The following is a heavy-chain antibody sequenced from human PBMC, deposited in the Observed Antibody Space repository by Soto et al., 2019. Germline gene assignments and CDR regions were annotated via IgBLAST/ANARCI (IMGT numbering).Heavy chain of an antibody. CDR1: GFTFSSYA. J-gene: IGHJ4*02. Sequence: EVQLLESGGGLVQPGGSLRLSCAASGFTFSSYAMSWVRQAPGKGLEWVSAISGSGGSTYYADSVKGRFTISRDNSKNTQYLQMNSLRAEDTAVDYCAKGESAAAGNVGYFDYWGQGTLVTVSA. CDR3: AKGESAAAGNVGYFDY. D-gene: IGHD6-13*01. CDR2: ISGSGGST. V-gene: IGHV3-23*01.